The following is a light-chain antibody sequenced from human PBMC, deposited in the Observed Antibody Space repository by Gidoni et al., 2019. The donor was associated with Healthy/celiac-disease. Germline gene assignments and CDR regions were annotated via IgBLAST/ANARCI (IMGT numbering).Light chain of an antibody. CDR3: QQYYSTPIT. Sequence: IVLTQSPDSLTLSLGEWATINCKSSQSVLYSSNNKNYLAWYKQKPGQPPKLLIYWASTRESGVPDRFSGSGSGTDFTLTISSLQAEDVAVYYCQQYYSTPITFGQGTRLEIK. V-gene: IGKV4-1*01. CDR2: WAS. CDR1: QSVLYSSNNKNY. J-gene: IGKJ5*01.